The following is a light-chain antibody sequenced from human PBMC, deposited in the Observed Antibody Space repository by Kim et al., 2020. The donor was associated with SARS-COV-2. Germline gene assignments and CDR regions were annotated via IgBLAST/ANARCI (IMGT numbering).Light chain of an antibody. J-gene: IGKJ5*01. V-gene: IGKV1-17*01. CDR3: LQHSTYPIT. Sequence: ASGGDRVTITCRASQEIRNDLGWYQQNPGRAPKRLIYGASSLQSGVPSRFSGSGSGTEFTLTISSVQPEDFATYFCLQHSTYPITFGQGTRLEIK. CDR1: QEIRND. CDR2: GAS.